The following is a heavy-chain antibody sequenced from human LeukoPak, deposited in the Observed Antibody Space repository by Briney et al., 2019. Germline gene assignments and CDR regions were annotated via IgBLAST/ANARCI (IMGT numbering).Heavy chain of an antibody. V-gene: IGHV4-61*02. Sequence: SETLSLTCTVSGGSISSGSYYWSWIRQPAGKGLEWIGRIYTSGSTNYNPSLKSRVTISVDTSKNQFSLSLTSVTAADTAVYYCARDFSGFCSGDCRPYYFDYWGQGILVTVSS. J-gene: IGHJ4*02. CDR3: ARDFSGFCSGDCRPYYFDY. CDR1: GGSISSGSYY. D-gene: IGHD2-15*01. CDR2: IYTSGST.